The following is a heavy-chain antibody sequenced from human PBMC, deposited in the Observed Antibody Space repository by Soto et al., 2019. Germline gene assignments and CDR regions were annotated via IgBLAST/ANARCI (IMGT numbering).Heavy chain of an antibody. CDR3: ARESEDLTSNFDY. V-gene: IGHV3-21*06. Sequence: GGSLRLSCAASGFTFTRYSMNWVRQAPGKGLEWVSSISGTTNYIYYGDSMKGRFTISRDNAKNSLYLEMNSLRAEDTAVYYCARESEDLTSNFDYWGQGTLVTVSS. J-gene: IGHJ4*02. CDR1: GFTFTRYS. CDR2: ISGTTNYI.